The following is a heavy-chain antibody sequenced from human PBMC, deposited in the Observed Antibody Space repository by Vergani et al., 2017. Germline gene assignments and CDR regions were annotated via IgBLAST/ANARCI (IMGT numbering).Heavy chain of an antibody. V-gene: IGHV3-23*01. D-gene: IGHD5-12*01. J-gene: IGHJ6*02. CDR2: ILPGGKT. CDR1: GFTFSSYT. CDR3: AKANPRNSGYDYLYYYHAMDV. Sequence: EVQLLESGGDLVQPGKPLRLSCAASGFTFSSYTMNWVRRTPGKGLEWVSGILPGGKTYYADSVKGRFTISRDNSKNTLYLQMNSLSAGDTAVYYCAKANPRNSGYDYLYYYHAMDVWGQGTTVTVSS.